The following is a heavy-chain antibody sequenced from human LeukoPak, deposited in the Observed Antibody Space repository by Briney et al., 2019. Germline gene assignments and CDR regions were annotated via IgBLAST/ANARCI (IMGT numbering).Heavy chain of an antibody. V-gene: IGHV4-34*01. CDR1: GGSFSGYY. CDR3: ARDLGYSSGPNY. J-gene: IGHJ4*02. CDR2: INHSGST. D-gene: IGHD6-19*01. Sequence: TSETLSLTCAVYGGSFSGYYWSWIRQPPGKGLEWIGEINHSGSTNYNPSLKSRVTISVDTSKNQFSLKLSSVTAVDTAVYYCARDLGYSSGPNYWGQGTRVTVSS.